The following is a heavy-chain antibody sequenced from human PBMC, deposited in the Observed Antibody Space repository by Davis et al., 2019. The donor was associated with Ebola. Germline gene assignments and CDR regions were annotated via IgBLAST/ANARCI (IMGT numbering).Heavy chain of an antibody. V-gene: IGHV3-30*02. J-gene: IGHJ4*02. D-gene: IGHD5-12*01. CDR3: AKDLGYSGYERIFDY. CDR1: GFTFSNYG. CDR2: IRYDASNK. Sequence: GESLKISCAASGFTFSNYGMHWVRQAPGSGLEWVTFIRYDASNKYYADSVKGRFTISRDNSKNTLYLQMNSLRAEDTAVYSCAKDLGYSGYERIFDYWGQGTLVTVSS.